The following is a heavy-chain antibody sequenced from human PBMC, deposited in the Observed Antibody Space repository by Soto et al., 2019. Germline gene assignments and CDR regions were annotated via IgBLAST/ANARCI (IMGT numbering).Heavy chain of an antibody. Sequence: SETLSLTCSVSDGSIRSSSSYWGWIRQPPGKGLEWVGSIYYLGNTYYNPSLGSRVTISVDTSKNQFSLKLSSVTAADTAVFYCAGLYPYESSGYHLDPWGQGTLVTVSS. V-gene: IGHV4-39*01. CDR1: DGSIRSSSSY. J-gene: IGHJ5*02. CDR2: IYYLGNT. CDR3: AGLYPYESSGYHLDP. D-gene: IGHD3-22*01.